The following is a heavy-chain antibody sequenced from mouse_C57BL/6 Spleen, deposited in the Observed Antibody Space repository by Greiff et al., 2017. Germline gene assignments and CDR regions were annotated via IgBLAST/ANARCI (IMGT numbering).Heavy chain of an antibody. CDR1: GYTFTSYW. CDR2: INPSNGGT. CDR3: ASYDYDAAWFAY. V-gene: IGHV1-53*01. J-gene: IGHJ3*01. D-gene: IGHD2-4*01. Sequence: QVHVKQPGTELVKPGASVKLSCKASGYTFTSYWMHWVKQRPGQGLEWIGNINPSNGGTNYNEKFKSKATLTVDKSSSTAYMQLSSLTSEDSAVYYCASYDYDAAWFAYWGQGTLVTVSA.